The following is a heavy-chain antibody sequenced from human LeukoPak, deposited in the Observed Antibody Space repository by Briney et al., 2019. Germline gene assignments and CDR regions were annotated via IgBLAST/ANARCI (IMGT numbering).Heavy chain of an antibody. CDR2: ISSSGSTI. CDR3: AAYYYDSSGYDLRFY. J-gene: IGHJ4*02. V-gene: IGHV3-11*04. Sequence: PGGSLRLSCAASGFTFSDYYMSWIRQAPGKGLEWVSYISSSGSTIYYADSVKGRFTISRDNAKNSLYLQMNSLRVEDTAVYYCAAYYYDSSGYDLRFYWGQGTLVTVSS. D-gene: IGHD3-22*01. CDR1: GFTFSDYY.